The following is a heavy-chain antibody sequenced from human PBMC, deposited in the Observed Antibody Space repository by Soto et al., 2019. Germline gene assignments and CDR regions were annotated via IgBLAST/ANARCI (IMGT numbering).Heavy chain of an antibody. J-gene: IGHJ6*03. CDR3: ARESYDFWSSNMDV. CDR1: GGSISSYY. Sequence: QVQLQESGPGLVKPSETLSLTCTVSGGSISSYYWSWIRQPPGKGLEWIGYIYYSGSTNYNPSLMSRVTISVDTSKNQFSLKLSSVTAADTAVYYCARESYDFWSSNMDVWGKGTTVTVSS. CDR2: IYYSGST. V-gene: IGHV4-59*01. D-gene: IGHD3-3*01.